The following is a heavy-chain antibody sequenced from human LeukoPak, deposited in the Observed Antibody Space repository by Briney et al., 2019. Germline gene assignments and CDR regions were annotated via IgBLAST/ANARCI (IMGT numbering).Heavy chain of an antibody. V-gene: IGHV4-34*01. CDR1: GGSFSGYY. D-gene: IGHD3-16*01. CDR2: INHSGST. CDR3: ARDGALTSIDY. J-gene: IGHJ4*02. Sequence: SETLSLTCAVYGGSFSGYYWSWIRQPPGKGLEWIGEINHSGSTNYNPSLKSRVTISVDTSKNQFSLKLSSVTAADTAVYYCARDGALTSIDYWGQGTLVTVSS.